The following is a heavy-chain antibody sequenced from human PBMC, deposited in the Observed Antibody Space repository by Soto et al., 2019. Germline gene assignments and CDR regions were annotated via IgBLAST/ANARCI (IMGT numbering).Heavy chain of an antibody. V-gene: IGHV3-30*18. CDR3: AKGVRGFDY. J-gene: IGHJ4*02. CDR2: ISYDGSNK. Sequence: PVGSLRLSCAASGFTFSSYGMHWVRQAPGKGLEWVAVISYDGSNKYYADSVKGRFTISRDNSKNTLYLQMNSLRAEDTAVYYCAKGVRGFDYWGQGTLVTVSS. CDR1: GFTFSSYG.